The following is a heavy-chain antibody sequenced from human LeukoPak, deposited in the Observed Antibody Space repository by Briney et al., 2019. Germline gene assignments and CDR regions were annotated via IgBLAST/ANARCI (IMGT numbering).Heavy chain of an antibody. Sequence: SETLSLTCTVSGGSISSYYWSWIRQPPGKGLEWIGYIYYSGSTNYNPSLKSRVTVSVDTSKNQFSLKLSSVTAADTAVYYCARATETTVVGPIYAFDIWGQGTMVTVSS. J-gene: IGHJ3*02. V-gene: IGHV4-59*01. CDR3: ARATETTVVGPIYAFDI. D-gene: IGHD4-23*01. CDR2: IYYSGST. CDR1: GGSISSYY.